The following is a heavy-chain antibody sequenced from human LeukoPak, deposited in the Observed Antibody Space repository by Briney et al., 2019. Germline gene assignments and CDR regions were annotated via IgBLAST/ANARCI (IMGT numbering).Heavy chain of an antibody. V-gene: IGHV4-39*01. J-gene: IGHJ6*03. D-gene: IGHD2-2*01. CDR1: GGSISSYY. Sequence: SETLSLTCTVSGGSISSYYWSWIRQPPGKGLEWIGSIYYSGSTYYNPSLKSRVTISVDTSKNQFSLKLTSVTAADTAVYYCARLVVPAYMDVWGKGTTVTISS. CDR3: ARLVVPAYMDV. CDR2: IYYSGST.